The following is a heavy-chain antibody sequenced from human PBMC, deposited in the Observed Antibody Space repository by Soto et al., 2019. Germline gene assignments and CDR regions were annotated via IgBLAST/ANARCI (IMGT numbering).Heavy chain of an antibody. CDR2: IYYTAST. D-gene: IGHD2-15*01. Sequence: SETLSLTCTVSSGSISSYYWSWIRQPPGKGLEWIGYIYYTASTNYNPSLKSRVTMSVDTSKNQLSLKLSSVTAADTAVYYCARGYCSGGTCYSRTFDYWGQGTLVTVSS. CDR3: ARGYCSGGTCYSRTFDY. J-gene: IGHJ4*02. V-gene: IGHV4-59*01. CDR1: SGSISSYY.